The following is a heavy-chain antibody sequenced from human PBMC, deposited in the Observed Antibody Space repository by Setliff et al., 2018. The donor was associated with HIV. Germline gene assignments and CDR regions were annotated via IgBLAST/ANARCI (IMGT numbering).Heavy chain of an antibody. D-gene: IGHD1-26*01. CDR1: GYTFTGYY. J-gene: IGHJ6*04. CDR2: TIPVLSMS. V-gene: IGHV1-69*02. Sequence: SVKVSCKASGYTFTGYYMHWVRQAPGQGLEWMGRTIPVLSMSNFAHKFQGRGTITADKSTNTAYLRLSSLRSEDTAVYYCASAIVGLGYNFFSVDVWGKGTTVTVSS. CDR3: ASAIVGLGYNFFSVDV.